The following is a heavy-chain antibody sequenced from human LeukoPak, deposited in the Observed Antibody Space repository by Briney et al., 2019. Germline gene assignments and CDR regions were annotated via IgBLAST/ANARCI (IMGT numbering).Heavy chain of an antibody. CDR3: ARDGTAAAGFDY. D-gene: IGHD6-13*01. Sequence: GGSLRLSCAASGFTVSSIYMSWVRPAPGKGLEWVSVIYSGGSTYYADSVKGRFTISRDNSKNTLYLQMNSLRAEDTAVYYCARDGTAAAGFDYWGQGTLVTVSS. V-gene: IGHV3-53*01. CDR1: GFTVSSIY. J-gene: IGHJ4*02. CDR2: IYSGGST.